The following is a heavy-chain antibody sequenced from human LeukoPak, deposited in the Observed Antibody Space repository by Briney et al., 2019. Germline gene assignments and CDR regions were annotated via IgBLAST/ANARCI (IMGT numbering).Heavy chain of an antibody. Sequence: GGSLRLSCAASGFTFSSYAMSWVRQAPGKGLEWVSAISGSGGSTYYADSVKGRFTISRDNSKNTLYLQMNSLRAEDTAVYYCASSSSWIHDAFDIWGQGTMVTVSS. D-gene: IGHD6-13*01. V-gene: IGHV3-23*01. CDR1: GFTFSSYA. J-gene: IGHJ3*02. CDR2: ISGSGGST. CDR3: ASSSSWIHDAFDI.